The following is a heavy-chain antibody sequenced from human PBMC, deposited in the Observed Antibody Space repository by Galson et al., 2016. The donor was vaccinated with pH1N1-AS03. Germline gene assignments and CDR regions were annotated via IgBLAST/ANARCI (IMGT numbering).Heavy chain of an antibody. D-gene: IGHD1-14*01. V-gene: IGHV3-21*04. Sequence: SLRLSCAASGFIFNIYILDWVRQTPRKGLEWVASISQSGSYIYYADSVKGRFTISRDNAKKSMFLQMNSLRGDDTAMYYCARIRNRGDDPETGRIDLWGQGTQVTVSS. J-gene: IGHJ5*02. CDR3: ARIRNRGDDPETGRIDL. CDR2: ISQSGSYI. CDR1: GFIFNIYI.